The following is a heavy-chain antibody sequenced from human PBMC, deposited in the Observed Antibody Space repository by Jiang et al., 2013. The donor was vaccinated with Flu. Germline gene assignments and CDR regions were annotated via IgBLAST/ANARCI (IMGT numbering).Heavy chain of an antibody. D-gene: IGHD7-27*01. CDR3: ARVNWGPENSFDY. V-gene: IGHV6-1*01. CDR1: GDSVSSNSAT. CDR2: TYYKSVWYT. Sequence: QTLSLTCAISGDSVSSNSATWSWIRQSPSRGLEWLGRTYYKSVWYTDYAVSVKSRTTINADTSKNQFSLQLNSVTPEDTAVYYCARVNWGPENSFDYWGQGTLVTVSS. J-gene: IGHJ4*02.